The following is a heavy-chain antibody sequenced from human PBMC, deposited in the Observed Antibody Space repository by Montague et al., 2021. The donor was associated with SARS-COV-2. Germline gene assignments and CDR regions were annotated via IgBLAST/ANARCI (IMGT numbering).Heavy chain of an antibody. CDR2: LSSTGIMT. CDR3: ARGTLGSGSYYDS. Sequence: SLRLSCAPSGFTFSDYYMAWIRQAPGKGLEWVAYLSSTGIMTYYGESVRGRFSISRDNARSSLFLHMTNVRVEDTAVYYCARGTLGSGSYYDSWGQGTLVTVSA. D-gene: IGHD3-10*01. V-gene: IGHV3-11*01. J-gene: IGHJ5*01. CDR1: GFTFSDYY.